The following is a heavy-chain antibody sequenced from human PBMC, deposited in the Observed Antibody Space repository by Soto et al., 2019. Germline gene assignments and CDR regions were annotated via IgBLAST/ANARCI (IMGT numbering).Heavy chain of an antibody. Sequence: GGSLRLSCAASGFTFSSYSMNWVRQAPGKGLEWVSSISSSSYIYYADSGKGRFTISRDNAKNSLYLQMNSLRAEDTAVYYCARGTQQNYYYYMDVWGKGTTVTVSS. V-gene: IGHV3-21*01. CDR3: ARGTQQNYYYYMDV. CDR2: ISSSSYI. CDR1: GFTFSSYS. J-gene: IGHJ6*03. D-gene: IGHD6-13*01.